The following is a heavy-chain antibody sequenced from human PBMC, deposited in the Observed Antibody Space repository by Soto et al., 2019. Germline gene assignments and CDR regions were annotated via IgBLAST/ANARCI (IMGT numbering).Heavy chain of an antibody. D-gene: IGHD3-10*01. V-gene: IGHV4-30-4*01. CDR3: ARVGFGELLAPGIDV. CDR2: IYYSGST. Sequence: QVQLQESGPGLVKPSQTLSLTCTVSGGSISSGDYYWSWIRQPPGKGLEWIGYIYYSGSTYYNPSLESRITQSVDTSKYKFSRKLSSVTAADTAVYYCARVGFGELLAPGIDVWGQGTTVTVSS. CDR1: GGSISSGDYY. J-gene: IGHJ6*02.